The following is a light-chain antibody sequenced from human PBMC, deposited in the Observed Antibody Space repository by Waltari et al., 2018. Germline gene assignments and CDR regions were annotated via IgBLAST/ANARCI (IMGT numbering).Light chain of an antibody. V-gene: IGLV1-47*01. J-gene: IGLJ3*02. CDR2: ENN. CDR1: SSNIGGNF. Sequence: SVLTQPPSASGTPGQTVTIPCSGSSSNIGGNFVYWYQQLPGMAPQLLIYENNRRPSGVPGRFSGSKSGTSASLAISGLRSDDGAEYYGAAWDDNLTGPLFGGGTKVTVL. CDR3: AAWDDNLTGPL.